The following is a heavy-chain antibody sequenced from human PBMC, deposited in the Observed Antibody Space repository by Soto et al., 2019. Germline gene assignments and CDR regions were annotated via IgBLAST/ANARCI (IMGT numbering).Heavy chain of an antibody. CDR2: ISGSGGST. D-gene: IGHD2-2*01. V-gene: IGHV3-23*01. J-gene: IGHJ6*03. Sequence: GGSLRLSCAASGFTFSSYAMSWVRQAPGKGLEWVSAISGSGGSTYYADSVKGRFTISRDNSKNTLYLQMNSLRAEDTAVYYCAKGEGCSSTSCYAGYYYYYYMDVWGKGTTVTVSS. CDR3: AKGEGCSSTSCYAGYYYYYYMDV. CDR1: GFTFSSYA.